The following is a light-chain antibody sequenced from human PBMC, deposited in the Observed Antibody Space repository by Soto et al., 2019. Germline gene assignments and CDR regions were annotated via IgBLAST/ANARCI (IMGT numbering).Light chain of an antibody. CDR3: VAWDDSLNGYVV. CDR1: SSNIGSKT. Sequence: QSVRTQPPSASGTPGQRVTISCSGSSSNIGSKTVNWYQQLPGTAPKLVIYSNNQRPSGVPDRFSGSKSGTSASLAISGLQSEDEADYYCVAWDDSLNGYVVFGGGTKVTV. CDR2: SNN. V-gene: IGLV1-44*01. J-gene: IGLJ2*01.